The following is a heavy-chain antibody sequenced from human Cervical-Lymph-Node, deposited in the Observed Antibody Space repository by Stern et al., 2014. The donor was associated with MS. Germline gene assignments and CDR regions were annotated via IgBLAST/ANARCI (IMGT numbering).Heavy chain of an antibody. CDR3: ARGATQAFDP. CDR1: GGSISSYY. V-gene: IGHV4-59*01. J-gene: IGHJ5*02. Sequence: QMQLQESGPGLVKPSETLSLTCTVSGGSISSYYWSWIRQPPGKGLEWFGYINYSGSSNYNPSLKSLVTISVDTSKNQFSLKLSSVTAADTAVYYCARGATQAFDPWGQGTLVTVSS. CDR2: INYSGSS.